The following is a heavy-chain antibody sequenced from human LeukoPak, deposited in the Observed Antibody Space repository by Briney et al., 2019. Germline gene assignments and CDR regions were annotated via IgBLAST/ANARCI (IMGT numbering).Heavy chain of an antibody. J-gene: IGHJ6*02. V-gene: IGHV3-7*01. CDR3: ARGLTGTTGFYYYGMDV. Sequence: PGGSLRLSCAASGFTFSSYWMSWVRQAPGKELEWVANIKQDGSEKYYVDSVKGRFTISRDNAKNSLYLQMNSLRAEDTAVYYCARGLTGTTGFYYYGMDVWGQGTTVTVSS. D-gene: IGHD1-7*01. CDR2: IKQDGSEK. CDR1: GFTFSSYW.